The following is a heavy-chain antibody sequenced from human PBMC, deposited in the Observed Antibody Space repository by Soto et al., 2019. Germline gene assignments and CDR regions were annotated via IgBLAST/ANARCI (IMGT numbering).Heavy chain of an antibody. V-gene: IGHV3-23*01. CDR2: ICGSGGST. CDR3: AKVTGGYGYYYYYYMDV. J-gene: IGHJ6*03. Sequence: EVQLLESGGGLVQPGGSLRLSCAASGFTFSSYAMSWVRQAPGKGLEWVSAICGSGGSTYYADSVKGRFTISRDNSKNTLYLQMNSLRAEDTAVYYCAKVTGGYGYYYYYYMDVWGKGTTVTVSS. D-gene: IGHD5-12*01. CDR1: GFTFSSYA.